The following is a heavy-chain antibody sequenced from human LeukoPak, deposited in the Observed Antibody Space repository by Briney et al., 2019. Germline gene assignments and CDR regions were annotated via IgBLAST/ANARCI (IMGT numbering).Heavy chain of an antibody. J-gene: IGHJ4*02. D-gene: IGHD1-7*01. CDR3: ARGRNWNLHFDY. CDR2: IYYSGST. Sequence: SETLSLTCAVYGGSFSGYYWSWIRQPPGKGLEWIGNIYYSGSTYYNPSLKSRVTISVDTSKNQFSLKLSSVTAADTAVYYCARGRNWNLHFDYWGQGTLVTVSS. V-gene: IGHV4-34*01. CDR1: GGSFSGYY.